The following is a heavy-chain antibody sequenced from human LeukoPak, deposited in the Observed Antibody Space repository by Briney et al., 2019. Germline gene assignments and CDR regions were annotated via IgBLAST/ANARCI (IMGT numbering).Heavy chain of an antibody. CDR1: GYSFTIYW. CDR2: IHPGDSDI. J-gene: IGHJ4*02. V-gene: IGHV5-51*01. Sequence: GESLKISCRGSGYSFTIYWIGWVRQMPGKGLEWMGIIHPGDSDIRYSPSFQGQVTISADKSISTAYLQWSSLKASDTAMYYCARQPAVRGGFDYWGQGTLVTVSS. D-gene: IGHD3-10*01. CDR3: ARQPAVRGGFDY.